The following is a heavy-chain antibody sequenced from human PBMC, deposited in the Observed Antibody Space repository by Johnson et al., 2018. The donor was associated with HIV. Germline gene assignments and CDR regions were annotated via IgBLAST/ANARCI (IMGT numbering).Heavy chain of an antibody. J-gene: IGHJ3*02. V-gene: IGHV3-30-3*01. CDR1: GFSFSSFA. D-gene: IGHD1-26*01. Sequence: QVQLVESRGGVVRPGGSLRLSCAASGFSFSSFAMHWVRQAPGKGLQWVAVMSFDETNSYDSDSVDVKGRFTISRDNSKNTLYLQMDSLRAEDTAVYYCARGELTRAFDIWGQGTMVTVSS. CDR3: ARGELTRAFDI. CDR2: MSFDETNS.